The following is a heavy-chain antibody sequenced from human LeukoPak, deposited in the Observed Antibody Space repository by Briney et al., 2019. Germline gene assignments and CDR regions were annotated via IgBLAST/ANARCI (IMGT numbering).Heavy chain of an antibody. CDR1: GFTFSFYE. CDR2: ISSSGSTI. V-gene: IGHV3-48*03. J-gene: IGHJ4*02. D-gene: IGHD3-16*01. CDR3: AREGGRGGWGVDFDY. Sequence: PGGSLRLSCAASGFTFSFYEMNWVRQAPGKGLEWVSYISSSGSTIYYADSVKGRFTISRDNAKNSLYLQMNSLRGEDTAVYYCAREGGRGGWGVDFDYWGQGTLVTVSS.